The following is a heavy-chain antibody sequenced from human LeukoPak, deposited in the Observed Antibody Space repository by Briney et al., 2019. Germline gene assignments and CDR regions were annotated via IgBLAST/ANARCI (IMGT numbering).Heavy chain of an antibody. CDR3: ARQTFGVLYFDS. CDR2: IHTSGSI. D-gene: IGHD3-10*01. Sequence: SETLSLTCTVSGGSISSYYRIWVRQPAGKGLEWIGRIHTSGSISYNPSLKSRVTISVDTSKNQVSLKLSSVTAADTAVYYCARQTFGVLYFDSWGQGSPVIVSS. J-gene: IGHJ4*02. CDR1: GGSISSYY. V-gene: IGHV4-4*07.